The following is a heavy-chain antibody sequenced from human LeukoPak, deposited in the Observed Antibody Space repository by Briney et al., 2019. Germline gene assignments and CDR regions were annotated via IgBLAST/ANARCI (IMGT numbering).Heavy chain of an antibody. CDR1: GGSISSGGYY. D-gene: IGHD4-23*01. J-gene: IGHJ4*02. V-gene: IGHV4-31*03. Sequence: SETLSLTCTVSGGSISSGGYYWSWIRQHPGKGLEWIGYIHYSGSTYYNPSLKSRVTISVDTSKNQFSLKLSSVTAADTAVYYCAGDPDYGGYSRFDYWGQGTLVTVSS. CDR2: IHYSGST. CDR3: AGDPDYGGYSRFDY.